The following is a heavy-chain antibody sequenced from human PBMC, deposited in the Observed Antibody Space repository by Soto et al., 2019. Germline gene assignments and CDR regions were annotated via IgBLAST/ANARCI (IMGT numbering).Heavy chain of an antibody. D-gene: IGHD1-26*01. Sequence: QLQLQESGPGLVKPSESLSLTCTVSGGSISSSNFYWGWSRQPPGKGLELIGGIYYSGSTYYNPPFQSRVTISVDTSKNQFPLKLSSVTAADTAVYYCARLASYSAAYSGQGTLVTVSS. V-gene: IGHV4-39*01. CDR3: ARLASYSAAY. CDR2: IYYSGST. J-gene: IGHJ4*02. CDR1: GGSISSSNFY.